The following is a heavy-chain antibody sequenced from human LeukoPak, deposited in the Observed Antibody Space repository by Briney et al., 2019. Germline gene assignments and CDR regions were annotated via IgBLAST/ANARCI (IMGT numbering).Heavy chain of an antibody. D-gene: IGHD1-26*01. CDR1: GFTFNKYA. J-gene: IGHJ4*02. CDR3: AGSGSYYDFDY. Sequence: GGSLRLSCSASGFTFNKYAVHWVRQAPGKGLEYVSGVNTDGGSTYYADSVKGRFTISRDNSKNTLYLQMNSLRAEDTAVYYCAGSGSYYDFDYWGQGTLVTVSS. CDR2: VNTDGGST. V-gene: IGHV3-64*04.